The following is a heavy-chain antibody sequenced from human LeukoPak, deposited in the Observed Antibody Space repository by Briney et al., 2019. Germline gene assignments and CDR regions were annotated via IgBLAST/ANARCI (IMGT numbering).Heavy chain of an antibody. J-gene: IGHJ4*02. CDR2: INSDGRST. Sequence: LPGGSLRLSCAASGFTLSSYWMHWVRQAPGKGLVWVSRINSDGRSTSYADSVKGRFTISRDNSKNTLHLQMNSLRAEDTAVYYCARHSSGYYHYDYWGPGTPVTVAS. CDR1: GFTLSSYW. CDR3: ARHSSGYYHYDY. V-gene: IGHV3-74*01. D-gene: IGHD3-22*01.